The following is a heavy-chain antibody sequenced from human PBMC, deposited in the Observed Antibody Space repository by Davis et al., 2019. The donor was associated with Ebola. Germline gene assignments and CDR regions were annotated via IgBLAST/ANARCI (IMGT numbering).Heavy chain of an antibody. CDR3: ARESRYCSSTSCYYPPDYYYGMDV. J-gene: IGHJ6*02. Sequence: PGGSLRLSCAASGFTFSSYAMSWVRQAPGKGLEWVSAISGSGGSTYYADSVKGRFTISRDNSKNTLYLQMNSLRAEDTAVYYCARESRYCSSTSCYYPPDYYYGMDVWGQGTTVTVSS. V-gene: IGHV3-23*01. CDR2: ISGSGGST. CDR1: GFTFSSYA. D-gene: IGHD2-2*01.